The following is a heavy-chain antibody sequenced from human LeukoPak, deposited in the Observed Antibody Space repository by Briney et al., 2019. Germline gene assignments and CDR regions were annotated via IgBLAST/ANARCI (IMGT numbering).Heavy chain of an antibody. CDR1: VGSFSGYY. Sequence: PSEALSVTCAVYVGSFSGYYWSWIRQPPRRGVEWMGEINHSGRTNYKPSLKSRVTISVDTSKNQFSLKLSSVCAACTAEYYCARDITKVRAPNLNWFDPWGQGTLVTVSS. CDR2: INHSGRT. V-gene: IGHV4-34*01. CDR3: ARDITKVRAPNLNWFDP. J-gene: IGHJ5*02. D-gene: IGHD3-10*01.